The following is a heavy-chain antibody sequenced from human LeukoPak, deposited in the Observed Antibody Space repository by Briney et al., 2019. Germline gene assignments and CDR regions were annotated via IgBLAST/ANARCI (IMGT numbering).Heavy chain of an antibody. CDR1: GGSISSSTFH. CDR3: TRSGTMVVMRPMYY. CDR2: IYYSGST. J-gene: IGHJ4*02. D-gene: IGHD4-23*01. Sequence: SETLSLTCTVSGGSISSSTFHWGWIRQPPGKGLEWIGSIYYSGSTYYNPSLKSRVTISVDTSKNQFSLKLTSVAAADTAVYYCTRSGTMVVMRPMYYWGQGTLVTVSS. V-gene: IGHV4-39*01.